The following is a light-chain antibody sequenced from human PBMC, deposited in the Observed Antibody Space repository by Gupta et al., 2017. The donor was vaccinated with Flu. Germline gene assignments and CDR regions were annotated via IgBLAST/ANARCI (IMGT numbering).Light chain of an antibody. J-gene: IGKJ5*01. CDR1: PSISSW. V-gene: IGKV1-5*03. CDR3: HQESSYPIT. Sequence: DIQMTQFPSTLSASVGGRVTITCRASPSISSWLAWYQQKPGKVPKLLIYFASTLYDGVSSRFNGSGSGTEFTLTIIRLQPDDAATYYCHQESSYPITFGQGTQLEIK. CDR2: FAS.